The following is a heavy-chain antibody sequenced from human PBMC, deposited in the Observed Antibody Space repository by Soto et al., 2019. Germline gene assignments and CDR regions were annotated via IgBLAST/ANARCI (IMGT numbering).Heavy chain of an antibody. CDR3: ARQGFGELHGLVDV. Sequence: QVQLQESGPGLVKPSETLSLTCTISGGPMNNYYCSWFRQPRGQGLEWIGYMGYNGFTRYNPSLRSRVAISLYTANNQFSLNLSSVTAADTALYYCARQGFGELHGLVDVWGQGITVTVSS. V-gene: IGHV4-59*08. D-gene: IGHD3-10*01. J-gene: IGHJ6*02. CDR2: MGYNGFT. CDR1: GGPMNNYY.